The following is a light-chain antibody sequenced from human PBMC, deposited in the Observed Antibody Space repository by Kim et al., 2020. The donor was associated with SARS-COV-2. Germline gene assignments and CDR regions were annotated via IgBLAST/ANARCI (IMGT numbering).Light chain of an antibody. Sequence: SASVGDRVTMTCRASRDMYDWVAWYQQKPGEAPRLLISDASTLESGVPSRFSGSGSGTDFTLTINNLQPEDFATYYCHQANAFPTHFGGGTKLEI. CDR1: RDMYDW. V-gene: IGKV1-12*01. CDR3: HQANAFPTH. CDR2: DAS. J-gene: IGKJ4*01.